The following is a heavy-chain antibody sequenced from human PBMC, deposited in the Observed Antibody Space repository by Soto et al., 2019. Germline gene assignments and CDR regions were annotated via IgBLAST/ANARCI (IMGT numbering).Heavy chain of an antibody. CDR2: IWYDGSNK. J-gene: IGHJ5*02. CDR3: ARDGSGGVWGWFDR. Sequence: QVQLVESGGGVVQPGMSLRLSCAASGYTFIRYGMHWVRQAPGKGLEWVAVIWYDGSNKYYADSGKGRFTISRDNSKNTVCLQMDSLRVEDTALYYCARDGSGGVWGWFDRWGQGSLVRVSS. D-gene: IGHD3-10*01. V-gene: IGHV3-33*01. CDR1: GYTFIRYG.